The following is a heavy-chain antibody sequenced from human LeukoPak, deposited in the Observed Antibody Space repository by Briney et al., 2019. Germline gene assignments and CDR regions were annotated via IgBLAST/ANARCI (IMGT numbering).Heavy chain of an antibody. CDR3: ARDQEVVTATPFDY. V-gene: IGHV1-69*04. CDR2: VIPILGIA. D-gene: IGHD2-21*02. J-gene: IGHJ4*02. CDR1: GGTFSSYA. Sequence: ASVKVSCKASGGTFSSYAISWVRQAPGQGLEWMERVIPILGIANYAQKFQGRVTITADKSTSTAYMELSSLRSEDTAVYYCARDQEVVTATPFDYWGQGTLVTVSS.